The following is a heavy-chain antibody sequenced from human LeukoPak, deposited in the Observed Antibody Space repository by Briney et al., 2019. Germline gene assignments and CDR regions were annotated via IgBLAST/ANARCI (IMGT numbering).Heavy chain of an antibody. CDR1: GGYIISSGHY. V-gene: IGHV4-39*07. D-gene: IGHD4-23*01. J-gene: IGHJ5*02. CDR3: ARERSSSGGHNWFDP. Sequence: SETLSLTCTVSGGYIISSGHYGGWIRQPPGKGLEWIGSIYYTGVTSTNPFFRSRMSISVDTSKNQFSLNLTSVTAADAAVDYCARERSSSGGHNWFDPWGQGTLVTVSS. CDR2: IYYTGVT.